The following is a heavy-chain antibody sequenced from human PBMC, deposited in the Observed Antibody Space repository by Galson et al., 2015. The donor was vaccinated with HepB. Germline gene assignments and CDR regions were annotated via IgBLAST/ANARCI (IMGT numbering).Heavy chain of an antibody. Sequence: CAISGDSVSSNSAAWNWIRQSPSRGLEWLGRTYYRSKWYYDYAVSVESRITIDPDTSKNQFSLHLNSVTPEDTAVYYCTRARYGPGTSSSYYYHGMDVWGQGTTVTVSS. CDR1: GDSVSSNSAA. CDR2: TYYRSKWYY. J-gene: IGHJ6*02. CDR3: TRARYGPGTSSSYYYHGMDV. V-gene: IGHV6-1*01. D-gene: IGHD3-10*01.